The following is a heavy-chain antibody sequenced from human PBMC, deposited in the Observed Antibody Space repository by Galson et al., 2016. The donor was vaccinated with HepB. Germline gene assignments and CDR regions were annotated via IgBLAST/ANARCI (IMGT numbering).Heavy chain of an antibody. CDR3: ARDAGGRWYPYNWFDP. V-gene: IGHV3-21*01. CDR1: GFTFRTYS. Sequence: SLRLSCAASGFTFRTYSMNWVRQAPGKGLEWVSSISSSSSYVYYADSVKGRFTISRDNAKNSLYLQMNSLRAEDMAVYYCARDAGGRWYPYNWFDPWGQGTLVTVSS. CDR2: ISSSSSYV. J-gene: IGHJ5*02. D-gene: IGHD6-13*01.